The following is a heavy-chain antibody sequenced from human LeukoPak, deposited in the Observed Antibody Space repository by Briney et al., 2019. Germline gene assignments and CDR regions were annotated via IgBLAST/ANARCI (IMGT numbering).Heavy chain of an antibody. D-gene: IGHD1-26*01. V-gene: IGHV1-46*01. CDR1: GGTFSSYA. CDR2: INPSGGST. CDR3: ARGGPLVVGATNWFDP. Sequence: ASVKVSCKASGGTFSSYAISWVRQAPGQGLEWMGIINPSGGSTSYAQKFQGRVTMTRDTSTSTVYMELSSLRSEDTAVYYCARGGPLVVGATNWFDPWGQGTLVTVSS. J-gene: IGHJ5*02.